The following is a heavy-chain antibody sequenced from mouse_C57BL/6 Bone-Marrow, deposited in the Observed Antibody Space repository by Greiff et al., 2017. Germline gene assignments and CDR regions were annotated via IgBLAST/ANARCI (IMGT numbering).Heavy chain of an antibody. V-gene: IGHV1-69*01. CDR1: GYTFTSYW. J-gene: IGHJ1*03. D-gene: IGHD2-4*01. CDR3: ARHYDYDGYFDV. Sequence: QVQLKQPGAELVMPGASVKLSCKASGYTFTSYWMHWVKQRPGQGLEWIGEIDPSDSYTNYNQKFKGKSTLTVDKSSSTAYLQLSSLTSEDSAVYYCARHYDYDGYFDVWGTGTTVTVSS. CDR2: IDPSDSYT.